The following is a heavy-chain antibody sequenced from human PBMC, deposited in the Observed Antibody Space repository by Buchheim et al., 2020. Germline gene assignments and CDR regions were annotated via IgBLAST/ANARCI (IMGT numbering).Heavy chain of an antibody. CDR2: LYSGGAT. CDR1: GFTVSSTY. J-gene: IGHJ6*02. CDR3: AREVGMDV. Sequence: EVQLVESGGGLVQPGGSLRLSCAASGFTVSSTYMSWVRQAPGKGLEWVSVLYSGGATYYADSVTGRFTISSDDSMNTLYLQMNSLRTEDTAVYYCAREVGMDVWGQGTT. V-gene: IGHV3-66*02.